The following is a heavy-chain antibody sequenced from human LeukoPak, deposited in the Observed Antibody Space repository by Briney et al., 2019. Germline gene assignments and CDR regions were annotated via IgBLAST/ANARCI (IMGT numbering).Heavy chain of an antibody. Sequence: PGRSLRLSCAASGFTFSSYGMHWVRQAPGKGLEWVAVISYDGSNKYYADSVKGRFTISRDNSKNTLYLQMNSLRAEDTAVYYCAKDKIPPLSSSTSPYYGMDVWGQGTTVTVSS. CDR3: AKDKIPPLSSSTSPYYGMDV. V-gene: IGHV3-30*18. D-gene: IGHD2-2*01. J-gene: IGHJ6*02. CDR1: GFTFSSYG. CDR2: ISYDGSNK.